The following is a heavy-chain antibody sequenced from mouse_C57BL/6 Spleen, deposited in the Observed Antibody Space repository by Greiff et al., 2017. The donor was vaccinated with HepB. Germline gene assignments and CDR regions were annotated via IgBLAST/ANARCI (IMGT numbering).Heavy chain of an antibody. Sequence: EVHLVESGGGLVQPKGSLKLSCAASGFTFNTYAMHWVRQAPGRGLEWVARIRSKSSNYATYYADSVKDRFTISRDDSQSMLHLRMNNLKTEDTAMDYCVAMVTTGGDGAMDYWGQGTSVTVSS. D-gene: IGHD2-2*01. J-gene: IGHJ4*01. CDR1: GFTFNTYA. V-gene: IGHV10-3*01. CDR2: IRSKSSNYAT. CDR3: VAMVTTGGDGAMDY.